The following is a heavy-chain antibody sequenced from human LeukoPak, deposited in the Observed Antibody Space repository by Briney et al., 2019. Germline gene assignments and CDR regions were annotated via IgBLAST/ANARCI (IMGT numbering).Heavy chain of an antibody. V-gene: IGHV3-33*01. CDR3: QAEDGIRDFDI. CDR2: IWSDASNN. Sequence: PGGSLRLSCAASGFTFSSYGMHCVRQAPGKVLEWLAGIWSDASNNYYTDSVKCRFTISRDNSKNTLSLQMNSLRAEDTAVFFFQAEDGIRDFDIWGQGTLVTVSS. CDR1: GFTFSSYG. J-gene: IGHJ4*02. D-gene: IGHD2-21*01.